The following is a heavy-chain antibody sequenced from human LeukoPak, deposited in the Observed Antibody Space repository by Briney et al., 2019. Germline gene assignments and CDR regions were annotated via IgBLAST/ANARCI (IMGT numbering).Heavy chain of an antibody. CDR3: SKDPNGDYVGAFDM. V-gene: IGHV3-23*01. CDR2: ITGSGRGT. Sequence: PGGSLRLSCTASGLTFSNYATTWVRQAPGKGLEWVSSITGSGRGTYYADSVKGRFSVSRDNSQNTVFLHMNSLRADDMALYYCSKDPNGDYVGAFDMWGPGTMVTVSS. D-gene: IGHD4-17*01. J-gene: IGHJ3*02. CDR1: GLTFSNYA.